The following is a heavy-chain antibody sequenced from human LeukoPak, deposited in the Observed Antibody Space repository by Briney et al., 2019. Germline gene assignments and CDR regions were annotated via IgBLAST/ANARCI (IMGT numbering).Heavy chain of an antibody. CDR1: GFPFSSYS. V-gene: IGHV3-7*03. CDR2: IKPDGTTK. D-gene: IGHD6-13*01. CDR3: ARSIPYGTTWYGRSDY. Sequence: GGSLRLSCAASGFPFSSYSMTWDRQAPGKGLEWVANIKPDGTTKFYVDSVKGRFTISRDNALNSLYLQMNSLRAEDTAIYYCARSIPYGTTWYGRSDYWGQGTLVTVSS. J-gene: IGHJ4*02.